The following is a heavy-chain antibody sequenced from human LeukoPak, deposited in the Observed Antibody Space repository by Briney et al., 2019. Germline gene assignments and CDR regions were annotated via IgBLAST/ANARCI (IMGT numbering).Heavy chain of an antibody. CDR3: AKDRELLLWFGELDY. V-gene: IGHV3-23*01. CDR2: ISGSGGST. Sequence: GGSLRLSCAASGFTFSSYAMSWVRPAPGKGLEWVSAISGSGGSTYYADSVKGRFTISRDNSKNTLYLQMNSLRAEDTAVYYCAKDRELLLWFGELDYWGQGTLVTVSS. J-gene: IGHJ4*02. CDR1: GFTFSSYA. D-gene: IGHD3-10*01.